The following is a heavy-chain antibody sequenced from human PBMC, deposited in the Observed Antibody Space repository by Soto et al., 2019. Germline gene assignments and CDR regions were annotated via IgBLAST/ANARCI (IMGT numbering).Heavy chain of an antibody. V-gene: IGHV3-30*18. J-gene: IGHJ4*02. Sequence: QVQLVESGGGVVQPGRSLRLSCAASGFSFSNRAMHWVRQAPGKGLEWVAFISFDGSDKYYADSVKGRCTISRDNSKNSVFLQMNSLTSEDTAVYVCAKDNLAVDYWGQGTLVTVSS. CDR2: ISFDGSDK. CDR3: AKDNLAVDY. CDR1: GFSFSNRA.